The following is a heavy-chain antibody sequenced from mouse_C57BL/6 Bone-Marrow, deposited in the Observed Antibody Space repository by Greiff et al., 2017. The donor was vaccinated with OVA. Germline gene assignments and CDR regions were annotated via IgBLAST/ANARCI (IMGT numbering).Heavy chain of an antibody. CDR1: GYAFSSYW. D-gene: IGHD2-4*01. CDR3: ARGNYDLFDY. V-gene: IGHV1-80*01. J-gene: IGHJ2*01. Sequence: QVQLKQSGAELVKPGASVKISCKASGYAFSSYWMNWVKQRPGKGLEWIGQIYPGDGDTNYNGKFKGKATLTADKSSSTAYMQSSSLTSEDSAVYFCARGNYDLFDYWGQGTTLTVSS. CDR2: IYPGDGDT.